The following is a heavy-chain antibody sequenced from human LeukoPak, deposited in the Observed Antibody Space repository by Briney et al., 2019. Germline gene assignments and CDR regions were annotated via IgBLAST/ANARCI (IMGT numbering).Heavy chain of an antibody. J-gene: IGHJ3*02. CDR3: ASRRARAVAFDI. Sequence: GGSLRLSCAASGFTVSSTYMSWVRQAPGKGLEWVSVIYSGGNIYYIESVKGRFTISRDTSKNTLYLQMNSLRAEDTAVYYCASRRARAVAFDIWGQGTMVTVSS. CDR2: IYSGGNI. D-gene: IGHD6-19*01. V-gene: IGHV3-53*01. CDR1: GFTVSSTY.